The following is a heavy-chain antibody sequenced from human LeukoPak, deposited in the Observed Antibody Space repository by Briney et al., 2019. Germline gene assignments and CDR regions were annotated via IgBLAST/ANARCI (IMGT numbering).Heavy chain of an antibody. CDR3: ARELGLVPAAIGTDY. D-gene: IGHD2-2*01. CDR1: GFTFSSYW. J-gene: IGHJ4*02. CDR2: IKQDGSEK. V-gene: IGHV3-7*01. Sequence: PGGSLRLSCAASGFTFSSYWMSWVRQAPGKGLEGVANIKQDGSEKYYVDSVKGRFTISRDNAKNSLYLQMNSLRAEDTAVYYCARELGLVPAAIGTDYWGQGTLVTVSS.